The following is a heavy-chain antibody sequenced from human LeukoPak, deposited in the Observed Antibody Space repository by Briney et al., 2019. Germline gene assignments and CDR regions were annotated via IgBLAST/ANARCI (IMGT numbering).Heavy chain of an antibody. CDR2: ISGSGGST. V-gene: IGHV3-23*01. CDR3: AKRNDFWSGPYYYYYMDV. CDR1: GFTFSSYA. D-gene: IGHD3-3*01. J-gene: IGHJ6*03. Sequence: PGGSLRLSCAASGFTFSSYAMSWVRQAPGKGLEWVSAISGSGGSTYYADSVKGRFTISRDNPKNTLYLQMNSLRAEDTAVYYCAKRNDFWSGPYYYYYMDVWGKGTTVTVSS.